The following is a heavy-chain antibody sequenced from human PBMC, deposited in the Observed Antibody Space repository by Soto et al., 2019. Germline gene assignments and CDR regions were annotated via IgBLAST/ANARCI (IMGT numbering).Heavy chain of an antibody. CDR2: INHSGST. Sequence: PSETLSLTCAVYVVSFSGYYWSWIRQPPGKGLEGIGEINHSGSTNYNPSLKSRVTISVDTANNQFSLKLSSVTAPVTTVYYCARRPVLRFLEWLPQYYYYGMDVWEQEATVTVSA. J-gene: IGHJ6*01. D-gene: IGHD3-3*01. V-gene: IGHV4-34*01. CDR3: ARRPVLRFLEWLPQYYYYGMDV. CDR1: VVSFSGYY.